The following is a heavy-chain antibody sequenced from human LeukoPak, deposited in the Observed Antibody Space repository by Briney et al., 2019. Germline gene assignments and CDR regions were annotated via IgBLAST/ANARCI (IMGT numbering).Heavy chain of an antibody. Sequence: GSLRLSCAASGFIFSNDVIHWVRQAPGKGLEWVAVISHDESSKYYADSVKGRFTIPRDNSKSTVYLQMNSLRGEDTAVYYCAADGAYWGQGILVTVSS. CDR3: AADGAY. D-gene: IGHD1-26*01. CDR1: GFIFSNDV. V-gene: IGHV3-30-3*01. J-gene: IGHJ4*02. CDR2: ISHDESSK.